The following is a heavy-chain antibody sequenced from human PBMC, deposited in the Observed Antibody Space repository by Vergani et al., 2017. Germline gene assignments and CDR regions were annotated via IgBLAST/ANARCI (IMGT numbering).Heavy chain of an antibody. J-gene: IGHJ6*02. Sequence: EVQLVESGGGLVQPGGSLRLSCAASGFTFSSYSMNWVRQAPGKGLEWVSYISSSSSTIYYADSVKGRFTISRDNAKNSLYLQMNSLRAEDTAVYYCASDLGATHNSYGMDVWGQGTTVTVSS. D-gene: IGHD1-26*01. CDR2: ISSSSSTI. CDR3: ASDLGATHNSYGMDV. V-gene: IGHV3-48*01. CDR1: GFTFSSYS.